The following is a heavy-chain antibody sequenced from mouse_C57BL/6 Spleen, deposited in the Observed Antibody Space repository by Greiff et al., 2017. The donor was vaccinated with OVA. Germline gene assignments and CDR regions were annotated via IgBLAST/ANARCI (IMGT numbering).Heavy chain of an antibody. J-gene: IGHJ4*01. CDR1: GFTFSSYG. D-gene: IGHD1-1*01. CDR2: ISSGGSYT. Sequence: EVMLVESGGDLVKPGGSLKLSCAASGFTFSSYGMPWVRQTPDKRLEWVATISSGGSYTYYPDSVKGRFTISRDNAKNTLYLQMSSLKSEDTAMYYCARPTVVATEAMDYWGQGTSVTVSS. CDR3: ARPTVVATEAMDY. V-gene: IGHV5-6*02.